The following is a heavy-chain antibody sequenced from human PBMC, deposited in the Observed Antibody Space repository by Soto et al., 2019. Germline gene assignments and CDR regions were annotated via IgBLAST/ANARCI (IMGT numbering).Heavy chain of an antibody. D-gene: IGHD2-2*01. Sequence: QVQLVQSGAEVKKPGSSVKVSCKASGGTFSSYAISWVRQAPGQGLEWMGGIIPIFGTANYAQKFQGRVTINADESTSTAYMELSRLRSEDTAVYYCARDGSSTRTPGYYYYGMDVWGQGTTVTVSS. J-gene: IGHJ6*02. CDR3: ARDGSSTRTPGYYYYGMDV. CDR2: IIPIFGTA. V-gene: IGHV1-69*01. CDR1: GGTFSSYA.